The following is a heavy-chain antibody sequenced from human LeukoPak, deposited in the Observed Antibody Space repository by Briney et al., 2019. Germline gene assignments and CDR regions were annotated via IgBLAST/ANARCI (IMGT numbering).Heavy chain of an antibody. J-gene: IGHJ4*02. D-gene: IGHD6-19*01. CDR3: ARGSSGWIY. CDR2: IYYSGST. Sequence: SETLSLTCTVSGGSISSYYWSWIRQPPGKGLEWIGYIYYSGSTNYNPSLKSRVTISVDTSKNQFSLKLSSVTAADTAVYYCARGSSGWIYWGQGTLVTVSS. CDR1: GGSISSYY. V-gene: IGHV4-59*01.